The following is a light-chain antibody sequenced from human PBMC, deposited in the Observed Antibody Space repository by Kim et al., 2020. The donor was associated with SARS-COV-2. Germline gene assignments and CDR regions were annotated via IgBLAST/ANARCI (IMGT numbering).Light chain of an antibody. V-gene: IGKV1-5*03. Sequence: ASVGDRGTITCRASQSISSWLAWFQQKPGKAPNLLIYKASSLENAVPSRFSGSVSGTEFTLTISSLQPDDFATYYCQQYAYYPWTFGQGTKVDIK. CDR1: QSISSW. J-gene: IGKJ1*01. CDR2: KAS. CDR3: QQYAYYPWT.